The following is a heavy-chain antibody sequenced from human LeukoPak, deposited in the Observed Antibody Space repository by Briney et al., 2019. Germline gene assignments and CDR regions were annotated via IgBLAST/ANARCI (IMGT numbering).Heavy chain of an antibody. CDR3: ARATIDILTGYYKIDAFDI. V-gene: IGHV1-69*13. Sequence: SVKVSCKASGGTFSSYAISWVRQAPGQGLEWMGGIIPIFGTANYVQKFQGRVTITADESTSTAYMELSSLRSEDTAVYYCARATIDILTGYYKIDAFDIWGQGTMVTVSS. CDR1: GGTFSSYA. CDR2: IIPIFGTA. J-gene: IGHJ3*02. D-gene: IGHD3-9*01.